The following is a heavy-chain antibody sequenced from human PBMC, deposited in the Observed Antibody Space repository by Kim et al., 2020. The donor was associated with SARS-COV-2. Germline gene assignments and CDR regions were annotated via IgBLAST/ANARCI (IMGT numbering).Heavy chain of an antibody. CDR1: GGTFSSYA. J-gene: IGHJ3*02. Sequence: SVKVSCKASGGTFSSYAISWVRQAPGQGLEWMGGIIPIFGTANYAQKFQGRVTITADESTSTAYMELSSLRSEDTAVYYCARGGVTAAFDASDIWGQGTMVTVSS. CDR3: ARGGVTAAFDASDI. D-gene: IGHD2-21*02. CDR2: IIPIFGTA. V-gene: IGHV1-69*13.